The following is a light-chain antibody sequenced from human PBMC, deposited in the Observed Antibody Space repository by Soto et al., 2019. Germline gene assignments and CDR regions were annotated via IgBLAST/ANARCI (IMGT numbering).Light chain of an antibody. CDR2: AAS. CDR3: LKDYNYPYT. J-gene: IGKJ2*01. CDR1: QGIRND. V-gene: IGKV1-6*01. Sequence: AIQMTQSPSSLSASVGDRVTITCRAIQGIRNDLGWYQQKPGKAPKLLIYAASSLQSGVPSRFSGSGSGTDFTLTISSLQPEDFATYYCLKDYNYPYTFGQGTKLEIK.